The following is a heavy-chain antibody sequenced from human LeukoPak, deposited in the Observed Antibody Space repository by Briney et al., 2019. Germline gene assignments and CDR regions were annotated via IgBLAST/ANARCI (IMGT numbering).Heavy chain of an antibody. CDR1: GGSISSGDYY. D-gene: IGHD1-7*01. J-gene: IGHJ4*02. V-gene: IGHV4-30-4*01. CDR3: ASIGNSHDY. Sequence: SQTLSLTCTVSGGSISSGDYYWSWIRQPPGKGLEWIGYFYYSGSNYYNPSLKSRVTISVDTSKNQFSLKLSSATAADTAVYYCASIGNSHDYWGQGTLVTVSS. CDR2: FYYSGSN.